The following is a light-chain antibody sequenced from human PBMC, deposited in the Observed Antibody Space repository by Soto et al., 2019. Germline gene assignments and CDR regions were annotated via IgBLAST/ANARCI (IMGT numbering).Light chain of an antibody. CDR3: NSYTTSNTRQIV. CDR1: SSDVGGYNY. Sequence: QSALTQPASVSGSPGQSITISCTGTSSDVGGYNYVSWYQHHPGKAPKLMIFDVSNRPSGVSNRFSGSKSGNTASLTISGLQPEDEDDSYCNSYTTSNTRQIVFGTGTKVTVL. J-gene: IGLJ1*01. CDR2: DVS. V-gene: IGLV2-14*03.